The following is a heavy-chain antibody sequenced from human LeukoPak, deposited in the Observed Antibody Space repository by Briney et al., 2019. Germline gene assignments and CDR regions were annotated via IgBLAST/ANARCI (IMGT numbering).Heavy chain of an antibody. D-gene: IGHD3-10*01. V-gene: IGHV3-7*01. CDR2: IQQDGTEK. Sequence: GESLRLSCAASGFTFTTYWMSWVRQAPGKGLEWVANIQQDGTEKYYADSVKGRFTISRDNAKNSLYLQMNSLRVEDTAVYYCAKVAKYYYGSETYYFFEHWGQGTPVTASS. CDR1: GFTFTTYW. CDR3: AKVAKYYYGSETYYFFEH. J-gene: IGHJ4*02.